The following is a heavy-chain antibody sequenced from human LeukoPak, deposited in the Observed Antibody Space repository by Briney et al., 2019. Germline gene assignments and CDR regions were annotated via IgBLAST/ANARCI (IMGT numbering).Heavy chain of an antibody. V-gene: IGHV3-30*04. D-gene: IGHD6-6*01. Sequence: GRSLRLSCAASGFTFSSYAMHWVRQAPGKGLEWVAVISYDGSNKYYADSVKGRFTISRDNSKNTLYLQMSSLRSEDTAVYYCAREYSSSSYWGQGTLVTVSS. CDR1: GFTFSSYA. CDR2: ISYDGSNK. J-gene: IGHJ4*02. CDR3: AREYSSSSY.